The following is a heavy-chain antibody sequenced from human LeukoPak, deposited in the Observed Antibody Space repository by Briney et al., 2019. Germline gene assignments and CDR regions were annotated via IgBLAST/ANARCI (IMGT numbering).Heavy chain of an antibody. CDR2: ISAYNGNT. Sequence: ASVKVSCKASGYIFTSYGISWVRQAPGQGLEWMGWISAYNGNTNYAQKFQGRVTMTTDTSTSTVYMELRSLRSDDTAVYYCARDEGGYSYGYDYWGQGTLVTVSS. J-gene: IGHJ4*02. CDR3: ARDEGGYSYGYDY. V-gene: IGHV1-18*01. CDR1: GYIFTSYG. D-gene: IGHD5-18*01.